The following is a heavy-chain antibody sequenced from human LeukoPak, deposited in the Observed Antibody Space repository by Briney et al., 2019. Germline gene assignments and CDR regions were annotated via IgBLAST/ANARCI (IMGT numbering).Heavy chain of an antibody. J-gene: IGHJ4*02. Sequence: PSETLSLTCTVSGGSISSYYWSWIRQPAGKGLEWIGRIYTSGSTNYNPSLKSRVTMSVDTSKNQFSLKLSSVTAADTGVYYCAGNVLRYFDWSYYFDYWGQGTLVTVSS. CDR3: AGNVLRYFDWSYYFDY. CDR2: IYTSGST. D-gene: IGHD3-9*01. V-gene: IGHV4-4*07. CDR1: GGSISSYY.